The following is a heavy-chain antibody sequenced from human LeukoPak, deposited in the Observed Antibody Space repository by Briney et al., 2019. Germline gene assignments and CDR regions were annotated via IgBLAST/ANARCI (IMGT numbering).Heavy chain of an antibody. CDR1: GGSISSYY. V-gene: IGHV4-59*01. CDR3: ARVGVFGSGWLDY. Sequence: SETLSLTCTVSGGSISSYYWSWIRQPPGKGLEWIGYIYYSGSTNYNPSLKSRVTISVDTSKNQFSLRLSSVTAADTAVYYCARVGVFGSGWLDYWGQGTLVTVSS. CDR2: IYYSGST. J-gene: IGHJ4*02. D-gene: IGHD6-19*01.